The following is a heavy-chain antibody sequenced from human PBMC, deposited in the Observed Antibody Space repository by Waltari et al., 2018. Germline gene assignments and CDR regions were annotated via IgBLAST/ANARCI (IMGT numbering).Heavy chain of an antibody. V-gene: IGHV4-38-2*01. J-gene: IGHJ5*02. Sequence: QVQLQESGPGLVKPSETLSLTCAVSGYSISSGYYWGWIRKPPGKGLEWIGSIYHSGSTYYNPSLKSRVTISVDTSKNQFSLKLSSVTAADTAVYYCARQQWLRWFDPWGQGTLVTVSS. CDR3: ARQQWLRWFDP. CDR1: GYSISSGYY. D-gene: IGHD6-19*01. CDR2: IYHSGST.